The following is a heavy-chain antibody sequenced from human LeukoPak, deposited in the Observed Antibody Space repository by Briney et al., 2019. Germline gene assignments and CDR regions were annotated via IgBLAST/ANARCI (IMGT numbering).Heavy chain of an antibody. Sequence: GGSLRLSCAASGFIFSNYWMHWVRQAPGKGPVWVSRINTDGSSTTYAGSVKGRFTISRDNARNTLYLQMNSLRAEDTALYYCARDRVVSYSTSPDYWGRGTLVTVSS. CDR1: GFIFSNYW. CDR3: ARDRVVSYSTSPDY. V-gene: IGHV3-74*01. CDR2: INTDGSST. J-gene: IGHJ4*02. D-gene: IGHD6-13*01.